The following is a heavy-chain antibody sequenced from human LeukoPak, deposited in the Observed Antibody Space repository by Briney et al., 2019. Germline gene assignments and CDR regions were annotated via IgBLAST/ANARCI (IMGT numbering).Heavy chain of an antibody. J-gene: IGHJ4*02. V-gene: IGHV3-23*01. CDR3: AKDQVGTRWLQFSRVDY. CDR1: GFTFSSYA. CDR2: ISGSGGST. Sequence: GGSLRLSCAASGFTFSSYAMSWVRQAPGKGLEWVSAISGSGGSTYYADSVKGRFTISRDNSKNTLYLQMNSLRAEDTAVYYCAKDQVGTRWLQFSRVDYWGQGTLVTVSS. D-gene: IGHD5-24*01.